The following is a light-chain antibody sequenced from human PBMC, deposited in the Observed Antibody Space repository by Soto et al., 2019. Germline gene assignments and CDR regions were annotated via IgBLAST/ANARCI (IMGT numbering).Light chain of an antibody. CDR1: SSNIGSNY. Sequence: QSVLTQPPSAAGTPGQRVTISCSGSSSNIGSNYVYWYQQLPGTAPKLHIYSNNQRPSGVPDRFSGSKSGTSASLAISGIRSEDEADYYCAAWDDSLSGYVFGTGTKLTVL. CDR3: AAWDDSLSGYV. CDR2: SNN. V-gene: IGLV1-47*02. J-gene: IGLJ1*01.